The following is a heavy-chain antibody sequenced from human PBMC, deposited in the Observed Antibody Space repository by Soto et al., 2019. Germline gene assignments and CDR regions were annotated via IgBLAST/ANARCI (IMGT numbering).Heavy chain of an antibody. CDR1: GGTFSNYT. J-gene: IGHJ5*02. Sequence: QVQLVQSGAEVKKPGSSVKVSCKASGGTFSNYTISWVRQAPGQGLEWMGGFVPIFRTPNYAQKFWGRVTITADYSTNTAYMELSSLRSEDTAVYYCARQGYCSGVSCYNNWFDPWGQGTLVTVSS. D-gene: IGHD2-15*01. CDR2: FVPIFRTP. CDR3: ARQGYCSGVSCYNNWFDP. V-gene: IGHV1-69*01.